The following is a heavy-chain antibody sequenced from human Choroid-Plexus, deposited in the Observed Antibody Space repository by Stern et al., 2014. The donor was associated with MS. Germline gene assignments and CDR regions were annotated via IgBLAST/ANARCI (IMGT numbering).Heavy chain of an antibody. J-gene: IGHJ5*02. CDR3: AKDRQYLTYFFDH. Sequence: VQLVESGGGVVQPGRPLRLSCVASGFTFGSCAMHWFRQAPGKGLEWVAGVSYDGSNKYYADSVKGRFTISRDNSQNTLYMQMSSLRPEDTAVYYCAKDRQYLTYFFDHWGQVSLVTVSS. V-gene: IGHV3-30*18. CDR1: GFTFGSCA. D-gene: IGHD2/OR15-2a*01. CDR2: VSYDGSNK.